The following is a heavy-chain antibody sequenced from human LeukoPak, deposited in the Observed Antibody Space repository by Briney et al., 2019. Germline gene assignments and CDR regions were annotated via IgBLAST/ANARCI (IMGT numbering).Heavy chain of an antibody. J-gene: IGHJ3*01. CDR3: ATNVPHQNVHTTSDHVAFDL. CDR1: GYGLTELA. D-gene: IGHD1-14*01. V-gene: IGHV1-24*01. CDR2: FDPEEGET. Sequence: ASVKVSCKVSGYGLTELAMHWVRQAPGIGLEWLGGFDPEEGETIYPQKFQGRVTMTEDTSTDTAYMELSSLRFEDTAVYYCATNVPHQNVHTTSDHVAFDLWGQGTKVTVFS.